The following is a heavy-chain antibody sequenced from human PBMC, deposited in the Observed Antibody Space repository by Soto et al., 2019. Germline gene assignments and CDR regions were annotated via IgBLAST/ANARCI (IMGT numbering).Heavy chain of an antibody. J-gene: IGHJ2*01. CDR3: ARDLGWCFFLIIRRPPRSTLFRYRRSSDL. V-gene: IGHV1-3*01. D-gene: IGHD2-8*01. CDR1: GYTFTSYA. CDR2: IDAGNGNT. Sequence: ASVKVSCKASGYTFTSYAMHWVRQAPGQRLEWMGWIDAGNGNTKYSQKFQGRVTITSDTSASTAYMELSSLRSEDTAVYYCARDLGWCFFLIIRRPPRSTLFRYRRSSDL.